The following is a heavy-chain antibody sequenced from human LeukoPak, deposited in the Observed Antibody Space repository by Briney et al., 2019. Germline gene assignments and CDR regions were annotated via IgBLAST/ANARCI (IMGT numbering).Heavy chain of an antibody. CDR1: GFTVSSNY. CDR2: IYSGGST. V-gene: IGHV3-66*01. D-gene: IGHD3-22*01. Sequence: GGSLRLSCAASGFTVSSNYMSWVRQAPGKGLEWVSVIYSGGSTYYADSVKGRFTISRDNAKNSLYLQMNSLRPEDTAVYYCARRDEHYYYDRSGYLQHWGQGTLVTVSS. CDR3: ARRDEHYYYDRSGYLQH. J-gene: IGHJ1*01.